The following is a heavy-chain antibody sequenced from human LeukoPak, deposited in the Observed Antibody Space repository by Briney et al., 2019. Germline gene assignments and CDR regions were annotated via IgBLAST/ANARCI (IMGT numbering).Heavy chain of an antibody. J-gene: IGHJ4*02. CDR2: INHSGST. CDR1: GGSISSGGYY. V-gene: IGHV4-30-2*01. D-gene: IGHD3-3*01. Sequence: SQTLSLTCAVSGGSISSGGYYWSWIRQPPGKGLEWIGEINHSGSTNYNPSLKSRVTISVDTSKNQFSLKLSSVTAADTAVYYCARGVPYVLRFLEWSYWGQGTQVTVSS. CDR3: ARGVPYVLRFLEWSY.